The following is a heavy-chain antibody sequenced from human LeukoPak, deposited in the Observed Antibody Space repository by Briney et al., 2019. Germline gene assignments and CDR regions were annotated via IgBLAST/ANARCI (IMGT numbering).Heavy chain of an antibody. CDR1: GGSISSSSYY. Sequence: SETLSLTCTVSGGSISSSSYYWGWIRQPPGKGLEWIGSIYHSGSTYYNPSLKSRVTISVDTSKNQFSLKLSSVTAADTAVYYCARADYYGSGIDIWGQGTMVTVSS. V-gene: IGHV4-39*07. CDR3: ARADYYGSGIDI. CDR2: IYHSGST. D-gene: IGHD3-10*01. J-gene: IGHJ3*02.